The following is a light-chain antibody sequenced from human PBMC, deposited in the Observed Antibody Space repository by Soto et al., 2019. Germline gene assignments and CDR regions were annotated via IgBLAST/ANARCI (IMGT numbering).Light chain of an antibody. CDR2: ENN. CDR3: GTWDSSLNAVV. J-gene: IGLJ2*01. Sequence: QSVLTQPPSVSAAPGQKVTISCSGSSSNIGNNYVSWYQQLPGTAPKLLIYENNKRPSGIPDRFSGSKSGTSATLDISGLQTGDEADYFCGTWDSSLNAVVFGVGTKLTVL. CDR1: SSNIGNNY. V-gene: IGLV1-51*02.